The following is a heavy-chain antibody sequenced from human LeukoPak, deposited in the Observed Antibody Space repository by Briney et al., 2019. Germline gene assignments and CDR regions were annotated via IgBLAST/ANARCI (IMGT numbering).Heavy chain of an antibody. Sequence: GGSLRLSCAASGFTFSSYWMHWVRQAPGKGLVWVSRINGDGRTITYVDSVKGRFTISRDNAKSTLYLQMNSLRAEDTAVYYCAKDHYVSGRYDAFDIWGQGTMVTVSS. CDR2: INGDGRTI. V-gene: IGHV3-74*01. CDR3: AKDHYVSGRYDAFDI. CDR1: GFTFSSYW. D-gene: IGHD3-10*01. J-gene: IGHJ3*02.